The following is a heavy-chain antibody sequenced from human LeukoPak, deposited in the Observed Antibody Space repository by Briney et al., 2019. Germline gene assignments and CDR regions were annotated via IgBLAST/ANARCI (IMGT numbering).Heavy chain of an antibody. CDR2: IYPGDSGT. V-gene: IGHV5-51*01. D-gene: IGHD5-24*01. Sequence: GESLKISCKGSGYTFITYWIGWVRQMPGKGLEWMGIIYPGDSGTRYSPSFQGQVTISADKSISTAYLQWSSLKASDTAMYYCARGGLWDGYNWGLFDYWGQGTLVTVSS. J-gene: IGHJ4*02. CDR1: GYTFITYW. CDR3: ARGGLWDGYNWGLFDY.